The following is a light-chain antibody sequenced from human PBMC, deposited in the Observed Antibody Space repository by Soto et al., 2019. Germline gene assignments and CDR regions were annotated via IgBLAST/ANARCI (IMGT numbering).Light chain of an antibody. J-gene: IGLJ2*01. V-gene: IGLV2-8*01. CDR3: SSNSVSNNVL. CDR1: SSDVGGYNY. Sequence: QSALTQPPSASGSPGQSVTISCTGTSSDVGGYNYVSWYQQHPGKAPKLMIYEVSKRPSGVPDRFSGSKSGNTAALTVSGLQAEDEADYYCSSNSVSNNVLFGGGTKVTVL. CDR2: EVS.